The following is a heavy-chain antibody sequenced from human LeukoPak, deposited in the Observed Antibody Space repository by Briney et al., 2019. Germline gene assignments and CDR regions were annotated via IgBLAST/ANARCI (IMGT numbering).Heavy chain of an antibody. Sequence: PSETLSLTCTVSGGSISSYYWSWIRQPAGKGLEWIGRIYTSGSTNYNPSLKSRVTMSVDTSKNQFSLKLSSVTAADTAVYYCARDGRSLLWFGESPQIYWYFDLWGRGTLVTVSS. CDR3: ARDGRSLLWFGESPQIYWYFDL. CDR1: GGSISSYY. V-gene: IGHV4-4*07. D-gene: IGHD3-10*01. CDR2: IYTSGST. J-gene: IGHJ2*01.